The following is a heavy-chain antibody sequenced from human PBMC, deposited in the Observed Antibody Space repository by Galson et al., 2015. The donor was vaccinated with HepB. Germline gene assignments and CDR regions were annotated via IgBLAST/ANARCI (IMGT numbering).Heavy chain of an antibody. D-gene: IGHD3-3*01. CDR1: GFTFSSYS. CDR2: ISSSSSTI. J-gene: IGHJ4*02. Sequence: SLRLSCAASGFTFSSYSMNWVRQAPGKGLEWVSYISSSSSTIYYADSVKGRFTISRDNAKNSLYLQMNSLRDEDTAVYYCAPHLGLRFLEPPPWDYWGQGTLVTVSS. CDR3: APHLGLRFLEPPPWDY. V-gene: IGHV3-48*02.